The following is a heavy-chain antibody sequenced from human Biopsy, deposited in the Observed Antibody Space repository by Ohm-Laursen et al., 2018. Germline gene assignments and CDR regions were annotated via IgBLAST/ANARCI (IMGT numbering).Heavy chain of an antibody. CDR2: VYNGGIT. J-gene: IGHJ5*02. D-gene: IGHD3-3*01. V-gene: IGHV4-59*01. CDR1: GGSIISYY. CDR3: ARTPRDSFWSGSYKRGLWFDP. Sequence: SETLSLTCSVSGGSIISYYWTWIRQPPGKGLEWTGHVYNGGITNYNPSLKSRVTISKDTSKNQFSLQVNSVTAADTAVYYCARTPRDSFWSGSYKRGLWFDPWGQGTLVIVSS.